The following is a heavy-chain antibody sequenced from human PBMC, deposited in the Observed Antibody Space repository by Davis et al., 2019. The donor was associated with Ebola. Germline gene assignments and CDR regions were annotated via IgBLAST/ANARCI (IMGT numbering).Heavy chain of an antibody. J-gene: IGHJ4*02. D-gene: IGHD5-12*01. V-gene: IGHV6-1*01. Sequence: HSQTLSLTCDISGDSVSRKGAAWNWIRQSPSRGLEWLGRTYYESKRYIDYAPFVRSRITINPDTAKNQLSLQVDSVTPEDTAVYYCARGWLRTGFDYWGQGAPVTVSS. CDR3: ARGWLRTGFDY. CDR2: TYYESKRYI. CDR1: GDSVSRKGAA.